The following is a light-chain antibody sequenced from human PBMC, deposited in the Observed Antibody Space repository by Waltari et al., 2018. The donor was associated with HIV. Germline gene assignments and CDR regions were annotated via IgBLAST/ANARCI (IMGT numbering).Light chain of an antibody. CDR2: QDS. J-gene: IGLJ2*01. CDR1: KLGDKY. V-gene: IGLV3-1*01. CDR3: QAWDSSTVV. Sequence: SYELTQPPSVSVSPGQTASITSSGDKLGDKYACWYQQKPGQSPVLVIYQDSKRPSGIPERFSGANSGNTATLTISGTQTLDEADYYCQAWDSSTVVCGGGTKLTVL.